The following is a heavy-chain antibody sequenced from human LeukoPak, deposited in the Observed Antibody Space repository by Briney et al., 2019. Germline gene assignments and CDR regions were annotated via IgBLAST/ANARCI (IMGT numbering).Heavy chain of an antibody. CDR2: IYPGDSDT. J-gene: IGHJ6*02. Sequence: GESLKISRKGSGYSFTSYWIGWVRQMPGKGLEWMGIIYPGDSDTRYSPSFQGQVTISADKSISTAYLQWSSLKASDTAMYYCARHGTPSTRAYYYGMDVWGQGTTVTVSS. V-gene: IGHV5-51*01. CDR1: GYSFTSYW. CDR3: ARHGTPSTRAYYYGMDV. D-gene: IGHD1-7*01.